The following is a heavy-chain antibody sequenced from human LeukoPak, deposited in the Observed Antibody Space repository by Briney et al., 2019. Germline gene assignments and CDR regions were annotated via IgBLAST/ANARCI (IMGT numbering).Heavy chain of an antibody. CDR1: GFTFNSYA. J-gene: IGHJ4*02. V-gene: IGHV3-23*01. D-gene: IGHD5-12*01. CDR2: ISGSGGTT. Sequence: GGSLRLSCAASGFTFNSYAMTWVRQAPGKGLEWVSGISGSGGTTYYADSVQGRFTISRDNSKKTLFLQMSSLRAEDTAVYYCAKGDVVTAIFPLDYWGQGTLVIVSS. CDR3: AKGDVVTAIFPLDY.